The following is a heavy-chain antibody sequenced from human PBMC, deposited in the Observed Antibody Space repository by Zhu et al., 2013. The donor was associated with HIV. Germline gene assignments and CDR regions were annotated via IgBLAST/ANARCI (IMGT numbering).Heavy chain of an antibody. CDR3: ARGGYCSGGSCYFDN. CDR2: MNPNSGGT. J-gene: IGHJ4*02. CDR1: GYTFTSYD. D-gene: IGHD2-15*01. V-gene: IGHV1-2*02. Sequence: QVQLVQSGAEVKKPGASVKVSCKASGYTFTSYDINWVRQATGQGLEWMGWMNPNSGGTKYAQKFQGRVTMTRDTSINTAYMELSRLRSDDTAVYYCARGGYCSGGSCYFDNVGPGNPGPRLR.